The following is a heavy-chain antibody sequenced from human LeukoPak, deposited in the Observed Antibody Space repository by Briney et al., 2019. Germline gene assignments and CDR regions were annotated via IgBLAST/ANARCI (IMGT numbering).Heavy chain of an antibody. CDR1: GFIFDNYA. CDR2: ISGSAFTT. D-gene: IGHD2/OR15-2a*01. CDR3: AKNIRTDAYYYYYMNV. Sequence: GGSLRLSCAASGFIFDNYAMSWVRQAPGKGLEWVSSISGSAFTTFYADSVKGRFTISRDNSKNTLYLQMSSLRAEDTAVYYCAKNIRTDAYYYYYMNVWGPGTTVTVSS. V-gene: IGHV3-23*01. J-gene: IGHJ6*03.